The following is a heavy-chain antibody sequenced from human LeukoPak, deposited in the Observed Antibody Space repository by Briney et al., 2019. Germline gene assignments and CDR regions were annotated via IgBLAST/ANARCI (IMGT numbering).Heavy chain of an antibody. CDR3: TTDFVVVPAAMTY. J-gene: IGHJ4*02. Sequence: PGRSLRLSCAASGFTFSNAWMSWVRQAPGKGLEWVGRIKSKTDGGTTDYAAPVKGRFTISRDDSKNTLYLRMNSLKTEDTAVYYCTTDFVVVPAAMTYWGQGTLVTVSS. V-gene: IGHV3-15*01. CDR1: GFTFSNAW. D-gene: IGHD2-2*01. CDR2: IKSKTDGGTT.